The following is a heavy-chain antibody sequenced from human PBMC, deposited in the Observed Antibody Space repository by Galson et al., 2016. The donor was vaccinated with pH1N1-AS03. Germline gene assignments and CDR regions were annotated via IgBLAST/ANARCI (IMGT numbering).Heavy chain of an antibody. D-gene: IGHD2/OR15-2a*01. Sequence: SVKVYCKASGGTLSNSGISWVRQAPGQGLEWMGRITPVFGTTNYAQKFQDRVSITADKSTSTAYMGLSGLRSEDTAVYYCARAGTLLHYFDYWGQGTLVTVSS. CDR1: GGTLSNSG. J-gene: IGHJ4*02. V-gene: IGHV1-69*06. CDR3: ARAGTLLHYFDY. CDR2: ITPVFGTT.